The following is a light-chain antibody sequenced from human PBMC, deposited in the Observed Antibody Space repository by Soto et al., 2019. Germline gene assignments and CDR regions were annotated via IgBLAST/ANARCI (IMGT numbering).Light chain of an antibody. CDR2: DVS. CDR1: QSVSSF. J-gene: IGKJ2*01. V-gene: IGKV3-11*01. CDR3: QRRTDWPPVYT. Sequence: EIVLTQSPVTLSLSPGERATLSCRASQSVSSFLAWYQHKPGQPPRLLIYDVSNRAAGIPARFSGSGSGTDFTLTISSLEPEDFAVYYCQRRTDWPPVYTFGQGTKLEIK.